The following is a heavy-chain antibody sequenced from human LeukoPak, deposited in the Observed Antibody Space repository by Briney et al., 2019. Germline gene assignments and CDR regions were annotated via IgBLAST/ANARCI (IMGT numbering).Heavy chain of an antibody. Sequence: ASVKVSCKASGYTFTSNYIHWVRQAPGQGLEWMGMIYPRDGSTSYAQKFQGRVTVTRDTSITTAYMELNRLTSDDTAVYYCARNYGDLDYWGQGTLVTVSS. V-gene: IGHV1-46*01. D-gene: IGHD4-17*01. CDR2: IYPRDGST. CDR3: ARNYGDLDY. CDR1: GYTFTSNY. J-gene: IGHJ4*02.